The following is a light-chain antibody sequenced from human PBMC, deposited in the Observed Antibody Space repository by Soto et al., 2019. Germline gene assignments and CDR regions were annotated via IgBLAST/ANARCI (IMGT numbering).Light chain of an antibody. CDR1: QSISIY. CDR3: QQYGSSPTWT. CDR2: GAS. J-gene: IGKJ1*01. V-gene: IGKV3-20*01. Sequence: LLTQSPATLSLSPGERVTLSCRASQSISIYLAWYQQKPGQAPRLLIYGASTRATGIPDRFSGSGSGTDFTLTISRLEPEDSAVYYCQQYGSSPTWTFGQGTKVEIK.